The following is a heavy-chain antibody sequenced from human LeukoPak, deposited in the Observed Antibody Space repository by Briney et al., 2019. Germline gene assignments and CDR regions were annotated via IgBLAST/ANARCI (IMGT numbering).Heavy chain of an antibody. D-gene: IGHD3-9*01. Sequence: SRGSLRVSCAASGFTFSSYSMRWVCQGPGEGLGWVSSISSSSSYIYYADSVKGRFTISRDNAKNSLYLQMNSLRAEDTAVYYCWLGYFDWLLQGSYYYYGMDVWGKGTTVTVSS. CDR3: WLGYFDWLLQGSYYYYGMDV. CDR1: GFTFSSYS. J-gene: IGHJ6*04. CDR2: ISSSSSYI. V-gene: IGHV3-21*01.